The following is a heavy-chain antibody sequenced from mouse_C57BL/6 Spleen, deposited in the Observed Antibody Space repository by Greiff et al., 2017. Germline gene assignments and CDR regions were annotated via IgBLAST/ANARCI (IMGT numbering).Heavy chain of an antibody. CDR3: TRRNDYYGSSPFDY. V-gene: IGHV1-15*01. Sequence: QVQLQQSGAELVRPGASVTLSCKASGYTFTDYEMHWVKQTPVHGLEWIGAIDPETGGTAYNQKFKGKAILTADKSSSTAYMELRSLTSEDSAVYYCTRRNDYYGSSPFDYWGQGTTLTVSS. D-gene: IGHD1-1*01. J-gene: IGHJ2*01. CDR1: GYTFTDYE. CDR2: IDPETGGT.